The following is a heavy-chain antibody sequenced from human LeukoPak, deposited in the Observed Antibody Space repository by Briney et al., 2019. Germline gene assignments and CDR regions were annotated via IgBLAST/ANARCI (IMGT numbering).Heavy chain of an antibody. CDR1: GGSIISDSYY. Sequence: SETLSLTCSVSGGSIISDSYYWNWIRQPAGKGLEWIGRMYTSGTTNYNPSLKSRVTISVDMSKNQFSLKLGSVTAADTAVYYCARSGTVTMVRGVITYYFDYWGQGTLVTVSS. D-gene: IGHD3-10*01. CDR3: ARSGTVTMVRGVITYYFDY. J-gene: IGHJ4*02. V-gene: IGHV4-61*02. CDR2: MYTSGTT.